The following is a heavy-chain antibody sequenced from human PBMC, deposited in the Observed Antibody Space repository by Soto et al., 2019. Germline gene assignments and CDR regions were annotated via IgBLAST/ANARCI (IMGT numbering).Heavy chain of an antibody. CDR1: GYPFTSYY. CDR2: INPSGGST. D-gene: IGHD6-19*01. CDR3: ARGAAVACKADS. Sequence: QVQLVQSGAEVRKPGASVKVSCKASGYPFTSYYLYWVRQAPGQGLEWMGIINPSGGSTDYAQNRQGRVTMNRDKTTSTVYMGLGGLKSEATAIYFCARGAAVACKADSWGQRTLV. V-gene: IGHV1-46*01. J-gene: IGHJ5*01.